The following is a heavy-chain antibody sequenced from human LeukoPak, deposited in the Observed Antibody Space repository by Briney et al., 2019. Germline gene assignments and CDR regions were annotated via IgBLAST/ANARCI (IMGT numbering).Heavy chain of an antibody. V-gene: IGHV4-59*01. CDR1: SGSLSNYY. CDR3: ARASNYDSSGYSFHWYFDL. D-gene: IGHD3-22*01. CDR2: IYYSGTT. Sequence: SETLSLTCSVSSGSLSNYYWSWVRQSPGKGLEWIGYIYYSGTTKYNPSLKSRVTLSIDTSQSRFSLKMNSVTAADTAVYYCARASNYDSSGYSFHWYFDLWGRGTLVTVSS. J-gene: IGHJ2*01.